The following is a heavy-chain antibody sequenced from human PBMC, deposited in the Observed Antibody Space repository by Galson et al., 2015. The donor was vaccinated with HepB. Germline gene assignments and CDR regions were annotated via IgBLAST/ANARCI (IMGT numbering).Heavy chain of an antibody. Sequence: SVKVSCKASGGTFSSYAISWVRQAPGQGLEWMGRIIPILGIANYAQKFQGRVTITADKSTSTAYMELSSLRSEDTAVYYCARDKIVVVPAAMLSYYYYGMDVWGQGTTVTVSS. CDR2: IIPILGIA. CDR3: ARDKIVVVPAAMLSYYYYGMDV. V-gene: IGHV1-69*04. J-gene: IGHJ6*02. D-gene: IGHD2-2*01. CDR1: GGTFSSYA.